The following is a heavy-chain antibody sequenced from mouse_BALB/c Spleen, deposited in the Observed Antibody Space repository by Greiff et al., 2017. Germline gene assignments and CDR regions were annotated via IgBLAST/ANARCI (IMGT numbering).Heavy chain of an antibody. CDR1: GFTFSDYY. J-gene: IGHJ4*01. CDR2: ISDGGSYT. D-gene: IGHD2-14*01. V-gene: IGHV5-4*02. Sequence: EVMVVESGGGLVKPGGSLKLSCAASGFTFSDYYMYWVRQTPEKRLEWVATISDGGSYTYYPDSVKGRFTISRDNAKNNLYLQMSSLKSEDTAMYDCARGRGYDVEYYAMDYWGQGTSVTVSS. CDR3: ARGRGYDVEYYAMDY.